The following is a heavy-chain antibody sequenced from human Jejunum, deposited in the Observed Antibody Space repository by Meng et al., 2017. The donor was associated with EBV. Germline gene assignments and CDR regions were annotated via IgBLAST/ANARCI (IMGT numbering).Heavy chain of an antibody. CDR1: GYTFTNYP. Sequence: VQLVQSGAEVKKPGASVKLSCKASGYTFTNYPIQWVRQAPGQRPEWMGCINPGNGETEFSQKFQGRVTITRDTSATTAYMELTSLRSEDTAVYYCASRPGFNIGPFDYWGQGTLVTVSS. CDR2: INPGNGET. D-gene: IGHD3/OR15-3a*01. J-gene: IGHJ4*02. CDR3: ASRPGFNIGPFDY. V-gene: IGHV1-3*01.